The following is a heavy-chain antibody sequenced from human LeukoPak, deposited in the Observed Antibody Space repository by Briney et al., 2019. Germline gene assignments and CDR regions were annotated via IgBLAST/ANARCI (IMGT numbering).Heavy chain of an antibody. CDR1: DASFSSSGYY. CDR2: IYYSGTT. V-gene: IGHV4-39*01. CDR3: ARQYYDIFTGYQYHFDY. D-gene: IGHD3-9*01. Sequence: PSETLSLTCTVSDASFSSSGYYWGWIRQPPGKGLEWIGSIYYSGTTYYNPSLRSRVTISVDTSKNQFSLKLSSVTAADTAVYYYARQYYDIFTGYQYHFDYWGQGTLVTVSS. J-gene: IGHJ4*02.